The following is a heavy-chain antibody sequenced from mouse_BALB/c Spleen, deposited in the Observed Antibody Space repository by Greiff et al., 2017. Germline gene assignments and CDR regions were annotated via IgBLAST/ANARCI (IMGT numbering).Heavy chain of an antibody. CDR3: TRGGEGNSPWFAY. V-gene: IGHV1-5*01. CDR2: IYPGNSDT. D-gene: IGHD2-1*01. CDR1: GYTFTSYW. Sequence: EVQLQQSGTVLARPGASVKMSCKASGYTFTSYWMHWVKQRPGQGLEWIGAIYPGNSDTSYNQKFKGKAKLTAVTSTSTAYMELSSLTNEDSAVYYCTRGGEGNSPWFAYWGQGTLVTVSA. J-gene: IGHJ3*01.